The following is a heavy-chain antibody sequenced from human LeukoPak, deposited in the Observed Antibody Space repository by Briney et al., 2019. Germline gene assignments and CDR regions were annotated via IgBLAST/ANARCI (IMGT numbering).Heavy chain of an antibody. CDR3: ARIGTRAAAGNLGGY. J-gene: IGHJ4*02. Sequence: PGGSLRLSCAASGFTFDDYAMHWVRQAPGKGLEWVSYISSSGSTIYYADSVKGRFTISGDNAKNSLYLQMNSLRAEDTAVYYCARIGTRAAAGNLGGYWGQGTLVTVSS. CDR2: ISSSGSTI. V-gene: IGHV3-11*04. CDR1: GFTFDDYA. D-gene: IGHD6-13*01.